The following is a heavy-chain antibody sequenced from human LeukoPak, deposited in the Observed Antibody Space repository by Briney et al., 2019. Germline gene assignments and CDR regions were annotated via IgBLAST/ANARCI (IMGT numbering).Heavy chain of an antibody. CDR3: ARGTLRFLEWSGFDP. J-gene: IGHJ5*02. CDR1: GGSISSYY. CDR2: IYYNGNT. D-gene: IGHD3-3*01. V-gene: IGHV4-59*01. Sequence: SETLSLTCTVSGGSISSYYWSWIRQPPGKGLDWIGNIYYNGNTNYNPSLKRRVTISVDTSNNQFSLKLSSVTAADTAVYYCARGTLRFLEWSGFDPWGQGTLVTVSS.